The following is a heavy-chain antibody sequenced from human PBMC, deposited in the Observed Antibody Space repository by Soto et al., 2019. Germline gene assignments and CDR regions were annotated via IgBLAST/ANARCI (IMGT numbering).Heavy chain of an antibody. V-gene: IGHV3-21*01. CDR2: ISSSSSYI. CDR3: AREDGSGSYYFGY. J-gene: IGHJ4*02. Sequence: GGSLRLSCAASGFTFSSYSMNWVRQAPGKGLEWVSSISSSSSYIYYADSVKGRFTISRDNAKNSLYLQMNSLRAEDTAVYYCAREDGSGSYYFGYWGQGTLVTVSS. D-gene: IGHD3-10*01. CDR1: GFTFSSYS.